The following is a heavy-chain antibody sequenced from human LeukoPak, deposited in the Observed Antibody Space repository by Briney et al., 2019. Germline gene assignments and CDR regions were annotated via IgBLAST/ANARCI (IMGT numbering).Heavy chain of an antibody. CDR1: GFTVTTTY. V-gene: IGHV3-30*18. D-gene: IGHD3-9*01. Sequence: GGSLRLSCAASGFTVTTTYMNWVRQAPGKGLEWVAAILYDGSKKYYADSVKGRFSVYRDNSNYTLYMELNSLRPEDTALYSCANFDGSTQAFQIWGQGTMVTVSS. CDR3: ANFDGSTQAFQI. J-gene: IGHJ3*02. CDR2: ILYDGSKK.